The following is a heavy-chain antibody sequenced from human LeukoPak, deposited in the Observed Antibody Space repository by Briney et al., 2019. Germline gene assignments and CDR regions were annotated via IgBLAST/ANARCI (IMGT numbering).Heavy chain of an antibody. CDR3: AKIVSDSSGWYHFDY. CDR1: GFTVSSNY. J-gene: IGHJ4*02. CDR2: IYSAGNT. V-gene: IGHV3-66*01. D-gene: IGHD6-19*01. Sequence: GSLRLSCAASGFTVSSNYMAWVRQAPGKGLEWVSIIYSAGNTNYADSVKGRFTISRDNSKNTLYLQMNSLRAGDTAVYFCAKIVSDSSGWYHFDYWGQGALVTVSS.